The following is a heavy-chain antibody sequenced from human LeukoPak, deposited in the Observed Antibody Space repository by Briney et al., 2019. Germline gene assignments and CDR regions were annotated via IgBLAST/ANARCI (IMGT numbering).Heavy chain of an antibody. D-gene: IGHD2-2*01. V-gene: IGHV3-23*01. J-gene: IGHJ5*02. CDR1: TINFSDYG. CDR3: ARDQPHAASWFDP. Sequence: GESLRLSCAASTINFSDYGMDWVRQAPGRGLEWVSTINPTGVRTYYADSVRGRFTISRDNSKNTVFLQINSLRVEDTAIYYCARDQPHAASWFDPWGQGTLVTVSS. CDR2: INPTGVRT.